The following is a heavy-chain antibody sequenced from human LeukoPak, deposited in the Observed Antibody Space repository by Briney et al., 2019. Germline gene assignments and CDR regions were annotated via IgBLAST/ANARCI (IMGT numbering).Heavy chain of an antibody. CDR1: GGSISSGDYY. J-gene: IGHJ4*02. D-gene: IGHD2-15*01. CDR2: IYYSGST. Sequence: PSETLSLTCTVSGGSISSGDYYWSWIRQPPGKDLEWIGYIYYSGSTYCNPSLKSRVTISVDTSKNQFSLKLSSVTAADTAVYYCARDLGGGSCYFDYWGQGTLVTVSS. V-gene: IGHV4-30-4*01. CDR3: ARDLGGGSCYFDY.